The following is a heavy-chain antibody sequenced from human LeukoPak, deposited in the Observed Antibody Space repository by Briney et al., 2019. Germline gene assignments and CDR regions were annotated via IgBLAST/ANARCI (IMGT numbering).Heavy chain of an antibody. J-gene: IGHJ6*02. CDR2: ISSSSSYI. CDR3: ASRIPTDYGDYLRVGLYYYYGMDV. CDR1: GFTFSSYS. V-gene: IGHV3-21*04. Sequence: GGSLRLSCAASGFTFSSYSMNWVRQAPGKGLEWVSSISSSSSYIYYADSVKGRFTISRDNAKNSLYLQMNSLRVEDTAVYYCASRIPTDYGDYLRVGLYYYYGMDVWGQGTTVTVSS. D-gene: IGHD4-17*01.